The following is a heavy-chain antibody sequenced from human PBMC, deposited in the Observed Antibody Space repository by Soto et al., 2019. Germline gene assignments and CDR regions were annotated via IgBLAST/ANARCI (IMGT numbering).Heavy chain of an antibody. D-gene: IGHD3-22*01. CDR1: GFTFSSYG. CDR3: ARASRDYYDSSGYYLYYYYYYGMDV. Sequence: QVQLVESGGGVVQPGRSLRLSCAASGFTFSSYGMHWVRQAPGKGLEWVAVIWYDGSNKYYADSVKGRFTISRDNSKNTLYLQMNSLRAEDTAVYYCARASRDYYDSSGYYLYYYYYYGMDVWGQGTTVTVSS. J-gene: IGHJ6*02. V-gene: IGHV3-33*01. CDR2: IWYDGSNK.